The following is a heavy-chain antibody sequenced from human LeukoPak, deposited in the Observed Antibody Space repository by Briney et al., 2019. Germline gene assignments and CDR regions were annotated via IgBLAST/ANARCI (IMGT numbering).Heavy chain of an antibody. V-gene: IGHV1-69*05. CDR1: GGTFSSYA. Sequence: ASVKVSCKASGGTFSSYAISWVRQAPGQGLEWMGGIIPIFGTANYAQKFQGRVTITTDESTSTAYMELSSLRSEDTAVYYCARDRRSSSFGRVPIDAFDIWGQGTMVTVSS. D-gene: IGHD6-13*01. J-gene: IGHJ3*02. CDR3: ARDRRSSSFGRVPIDAFDI. CDR2: IIPIFGTA.